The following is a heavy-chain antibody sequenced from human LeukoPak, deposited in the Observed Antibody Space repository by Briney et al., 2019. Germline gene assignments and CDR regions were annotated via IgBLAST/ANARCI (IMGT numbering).Heavy chain of an antibody. V-gene: IGHV3-23*01. CDR3: ANGNRCTSPNCLGYYYFYMDV. J-gene: IGHJ6*03. CDR2: FSGSGGTT. D-gene: IGHD2-8*01. Sequence: GGSLRLSCAASGFTFSSYAMNRVRQAPGRGLEWVSGFSGSGGTTYYADSVKGRFTISRDMSKNTLYVQMHSLRAGDTAVYYCANGNRCTSPNCLGYYYFYMDVWGKGTPVTVSS. CDR1: GFTFSSYA.